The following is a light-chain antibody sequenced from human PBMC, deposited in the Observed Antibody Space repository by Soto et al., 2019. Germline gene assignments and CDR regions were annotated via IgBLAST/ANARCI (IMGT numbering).Light chain of an antibody. Sequence: QMPQSPSSLSASVGDTVTITCRASQTISTYLNWYQQKPGKAPELLIYAASNLQSGVPSTFSGSGSGTEFTLTISSLQPEDFAAYYCQQIYSTPRTSGQ. CDR2: AAS. CDR1: QTISTY. V-gene: IGKV1-39*01. J-gene: IGKJ1*01. CDR3: QQIYSTPRT.